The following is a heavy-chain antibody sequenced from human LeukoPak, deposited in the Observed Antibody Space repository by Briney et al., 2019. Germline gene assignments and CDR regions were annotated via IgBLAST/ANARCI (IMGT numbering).Heavy chain of an antibody. Sequence: GASVKVFCKASGYTFTGYYMHWVRQAPGQGLEWMGWINPNSGGTNYAQKFQGRVTMTRDTSISTAYMELSRLRSDDTAVYYCARDLDCSGGSCYDYWGQGTLVTVSS. J-gene: IGHJ4*02. D-gene: IGHD2-15*01. CDR3: ARDLDCSGGSCYDY. V-gene: IGHV1-2*02. CDR2: INPNSGGT. CDR1: GYTFTGYY.